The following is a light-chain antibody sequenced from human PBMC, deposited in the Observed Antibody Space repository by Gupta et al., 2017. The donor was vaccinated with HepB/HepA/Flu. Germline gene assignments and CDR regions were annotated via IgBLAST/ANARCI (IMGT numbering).Light chain of an antibody. V-gene: IGKV1-39*01. Sequence: DIQMTQSPSSLSASVGDRVTITRRASQSIRNYVNWYQHKPGKAPKLLIYSASTLQNEVPSRFSGSGSGTEFTLTISSLQPEDFAAYYCQQCRTTPITFGQGTRLELK. CDR3: QQCRTTPIT. J-gene: IGKJ5*01. CDR2: SAS. CDR1: QSIRNY.